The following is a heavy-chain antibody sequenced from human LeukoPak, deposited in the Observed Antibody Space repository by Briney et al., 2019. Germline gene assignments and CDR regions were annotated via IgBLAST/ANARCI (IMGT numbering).Heavy chain of an antibody. CDR1: GGTFRSYA. D-gene: IGHD3-22*01. CDR3: ARGSLTYYYDSSGYNDY. J-gene: IGHJ4*02. V-gene: IGHV1-69*13. Sequence: SVTVSCKASGGTFRSYAISWVRQAPGQGLEWMGGIIPIFGTANYAQKVQRRVTITADESTSTAYMELSSLRSEDTAVYYCARGSLTYYYDSSGYNDYWGQGTLVTVCS. CDR2: IIPIFGTA.